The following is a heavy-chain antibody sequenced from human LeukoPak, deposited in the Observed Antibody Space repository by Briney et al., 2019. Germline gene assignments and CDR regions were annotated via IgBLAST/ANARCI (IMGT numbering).Heavy chain of an antibody. D-gene: IGHD2-15*01. Sequence: GGSLRLSCAASRFTFSDYVMNWVRQAPGKGLEWVSTISSSGSSTYYADSVKGRFTISRDKSRNTVYLQMNSLRDEDTAIYYCAKDGLACSGGSCYFDYWGQGTLVTVSS. J-gene: IGHJ4*02. V-gene: IGHV3-23*01. CDR2: ISSSGSST. CDR1: RFTFSDYV. CDR3: AKDGLACSGGSCYFDY.